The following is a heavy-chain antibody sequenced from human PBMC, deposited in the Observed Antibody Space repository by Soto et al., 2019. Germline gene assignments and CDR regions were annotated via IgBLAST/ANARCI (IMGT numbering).Heavy chain of an antibody. CDR3: ARDPSLSLIMITFGGV. CDR1: GFTFSSYA. J-gene: IGHJ3*01. V-gene: IGHV3-30-3*01. Sequence: QVQLVESGGGVVQPGRSLRLSCAASGFTFSSYAMHWVRQAPGKGLEWVAVISYDGSNKYYADSVKGRFTISRDNSKNTLYLQMNSLRAEDTAVYYCARDPSLSLIMITFGGVWGQGTMVTVSS. CDR2: ISYDGSNK. D-gene: IGHD3-16*01.